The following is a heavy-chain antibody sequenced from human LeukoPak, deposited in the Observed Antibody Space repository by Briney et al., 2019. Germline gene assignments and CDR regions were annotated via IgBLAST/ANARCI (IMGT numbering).Heavy chain of an antibody. CDR3: ARTWYYYDSSGYYPDY. D-gene: IGHD3-22*01. Sequence: GGSLRLPCAASGFTFSSYSMNWVRQAPGKGLEWVSSISSSSSYIYYADSVKGRFTISRDNAKNSLYLQMNSLRAEDTAVYYCARTWYYYDSSGYYPDYWGQGTLVTVSS. CDR1: GFTFSSYS. V-gene: IGHV3-21*01. J-gene: IGHJ4*02. CDR2: ISSSSSYI.